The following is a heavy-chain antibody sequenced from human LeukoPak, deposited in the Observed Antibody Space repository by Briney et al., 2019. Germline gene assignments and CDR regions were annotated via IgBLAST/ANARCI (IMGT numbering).Heavy chain of an antibody. D-gene: IGHD4-17*01. CDR2: ISSSSRHI. CDR1: GFTFSSYS. V-gene: IGHV3-21*04. CDR3: VRDFSTVTTAYLHH. Sequence: PGGSLRLSCAASGFTFSSYSMNWVRQAPGKGLGGGSSISSSSRHIYYADSVKGRFTIFRDDAKNSLFLQMDSLRVEDTAMYYCVRDFSTVTTAYLHHWGQGTLLTVSS. J-gene: IGHJ1*01.